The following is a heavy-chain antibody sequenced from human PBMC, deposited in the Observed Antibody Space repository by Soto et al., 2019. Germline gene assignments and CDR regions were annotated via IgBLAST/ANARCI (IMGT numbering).Heavy chain of an antibody. D-gene: IGHD4-17*01. Sequence: GGSLRLCCAASGFTFSSYAMSWVRQAPGKGLEWVSAISGSGGSTYYADSVKGRFTISRDNSKNTLYLQMNSLRAEDTAVYYCAKGGTVTTIFKHYYFDYWGQGPLVTVSS. V-gene: IGHV3-23*01. CDR2: ISGSGGST. CDR3: AKGGTVTTIFKHYYFDY. CDR1: GFTFSSYA. J-gene: IGHJ4*02.